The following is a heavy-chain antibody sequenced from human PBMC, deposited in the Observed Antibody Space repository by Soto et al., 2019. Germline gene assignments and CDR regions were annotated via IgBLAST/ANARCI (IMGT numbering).Heavy chain of an antibody. CDR1: GFTFSNAW. V-gene: IGHV3-15*07. CDR2: IKSKTDGGKT. J-gene: IGHJ4*02. CDR3: TTIPRTEQQLAHPIDY. Sequence: GGSLRLSCAASGFTFSNAWMNWVRQAPGKGLEWVGRIKSKTDGGKTDYAAPVKGRFTISRDDSKNTLYLQMNSLKTEDTAVYYCTTIPRTEQQLAHPIDYWGQGTLVTVSS. D-gene: IGHD6-13*01.